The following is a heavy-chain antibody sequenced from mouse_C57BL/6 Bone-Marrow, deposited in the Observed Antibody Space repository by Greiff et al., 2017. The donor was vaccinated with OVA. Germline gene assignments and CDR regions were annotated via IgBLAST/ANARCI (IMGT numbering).Heavy chain of an antibody. Sequence: VQLQQSGAELARPGASVKLSCKASGYTFTSYGISWVKQRTGQGLEWIGEIYPRSGNTYYNEKFKGKATLTADKSSSTAYMALRSLTSEDSAVYFCARSLDSSATPFAYWGQGTLVTVSA. D-gene: IGHD3-2*02. CDR2: IYPRSGNT. V-gene: IGHV1-81*01. J-gene: IGHJ3*01. CDR3: ARSLDSSATPFAY. CDR1: GYTFTSYG.